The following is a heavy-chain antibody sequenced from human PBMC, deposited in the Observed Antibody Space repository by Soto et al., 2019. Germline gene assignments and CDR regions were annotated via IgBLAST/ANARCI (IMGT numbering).Heavy chain of an antibody. J-gene: IGHJ4*02. D-gene: IGHD5-18*01. CDR2: IYYSGST. Sequence: SETLSLTCTVSGGSISSSSYYWGWIRQPPGKGLEWIGSIYYSGSTYYNPSLKSRVTISVDTSKNQFSLKLSSVTAADTAVYYCARHPGGYSYGYGPIFDYWGQGTLVT. CDR3: ARHPGGYSYGYGPIFDY. CDR1: GGSISSSSYY. V-gene: IGHV4-39*01.